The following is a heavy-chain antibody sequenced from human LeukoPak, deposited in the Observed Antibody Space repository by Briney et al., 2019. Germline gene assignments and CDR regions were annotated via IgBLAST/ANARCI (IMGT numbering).Heavy chain of an antibody. CDR2: ISSSSSYI. Sequence: GGSLRLSCAASGFTFSRYSMNWVRQAPGKGLEWVSSISSSSSYIYYADSVKGRFTISRDNAENSLFLQMNSLRVEDTAVYYCARAGFSSSWYVTSWGQGTLVTVSS. CDR3: ARAGFSSSWYVTS. V-gene: IGHV3-21*01. D-gene: IGHD6-13*01. CDR1: GFTFSRYS. J-gene: IGHJ5*02.